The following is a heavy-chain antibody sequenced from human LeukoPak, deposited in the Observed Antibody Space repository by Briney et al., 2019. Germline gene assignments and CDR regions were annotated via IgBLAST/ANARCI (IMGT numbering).Heavy chain of an antibody. CDR1: GGSISSYY. CDR2: IYYSGST. V-gene: IGHV4-59*01. CDR3: ATSYDHGWLIGS. J-gene: IGHJ4*02. Sequence: PSETLSLTCTVSGGSISSYYWSWIRQPPGKGLEWIGYIYYSGSTNYNPSLKSRVTISVDTSKNQFSLKLSSVTAADTAMYYCATSYDHGWLIGSWGQGTLVTVSS. D-gene: IGHD3-16*01.